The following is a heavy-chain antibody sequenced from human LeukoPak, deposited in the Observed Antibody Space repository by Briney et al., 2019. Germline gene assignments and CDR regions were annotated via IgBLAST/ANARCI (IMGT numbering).Heavy chain of an antibody. Sequence: SETLSLTCTVSGGSISNYYWSWIRQPPGKGLEWIGYIYSSGITNYNPSLKGRVTISVDTSKNQFSLKLSSVTAADTAVYYCARAGSQQLAFGYWGQGTLVTVSS. CDR1: GGSISNYY. D-gene: IGHD6-13*01. V-gene: IGHV4-4*08. J-gene: IGHJ4*02. CDR3: ARAGSQQLAFGY. CDR2: IYSSGIT.